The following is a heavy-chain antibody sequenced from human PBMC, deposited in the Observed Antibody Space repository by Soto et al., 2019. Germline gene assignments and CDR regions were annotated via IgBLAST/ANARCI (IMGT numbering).Heavy chain of an antibody. J-gene: IGHJ4*02. CDR3: AGGNLGGDGV. D-gene: IGHD4-17*01. Sequence: EVQLVESGGGLVQPGGSLRLSCAASGFTFSNYGMNWVRQAPGKGLEWVSYISSTTSTIYYADSVRGRFTISRDNARSSLYLQMTSLRAEDTAVYYCAGGNLGGDGVWGQGTLVTVSS. V-gene: IGHV3-48*01. CDR2: ISSTTSTI. CDR1: GFTFSNYG.